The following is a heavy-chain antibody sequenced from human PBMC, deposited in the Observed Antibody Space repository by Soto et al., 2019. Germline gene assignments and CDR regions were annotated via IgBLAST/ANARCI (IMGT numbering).Heavy chain of an antibody. V-gene: IGHV3-9*01. Sequence: EVQLVESGGGSVQPGRSLRLSCAASGFSFDDYGMHWVRQGPGKGLEWVSGISWNSVDIYYADSVKGRFTISRDNAKRSLYLQMNRPRTKDTAIYYGAKGNDLDRGAPFDYWGQGILVPVSS. J-gene: IGHJ4*02. D-gene: IGHD2-2*03. CDR1: GFSFDDYG. CDR3: AKGNDLDRGAPFDY. CDR2: ISWNSVDI.